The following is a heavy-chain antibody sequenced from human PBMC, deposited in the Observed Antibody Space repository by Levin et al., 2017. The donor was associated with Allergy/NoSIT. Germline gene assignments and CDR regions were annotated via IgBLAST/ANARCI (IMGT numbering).Heavy chain of an antibody. D-gene: IGHD6-13*01. CDR1: GFTFADYA. J-gene: IGHJ6*02. Sequence: GGSLRLSCTASGFTFADYAINWVRQAPGKGLEWVGFIRNKGHGETTEYAASVKGRFTISRDDSKTIAYLQMNSLKTDDTAVYYCTRDLETSIWWYYYYTMDVWGQGTTVTVSS. CDR2: IRNKGHGETT. CDR3: TRDLETSIWWYYYYTMDV. V-gene: IGHV3-49*04.